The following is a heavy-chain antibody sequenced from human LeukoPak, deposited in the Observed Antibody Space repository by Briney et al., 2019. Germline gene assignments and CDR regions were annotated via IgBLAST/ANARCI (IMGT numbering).Heavy chain of an antibody. D-gene: IGHD1-14*01. CDR2: IKHDGSEE. J-gene: IGHJ1*01. CDR3: ARGRYFQY. CDR1: GFTFSSFW. V-gene: IGHV3-7*01. Sequence: PGGSLRLSCVASGFTFSSFWMSWVRQAPGKGLEWVANIKHDGSEEHYVDSVEGRFSISRDNAKNSLYLQMNSLRAEDTAVYYCARGRYFQYWGQGSLVIVSS.